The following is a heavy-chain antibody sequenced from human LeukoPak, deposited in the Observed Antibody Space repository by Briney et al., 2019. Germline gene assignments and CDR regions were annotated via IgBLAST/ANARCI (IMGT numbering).Heavy chain of an antibody. V-gene: IGHV3-23*01. J-gene: IGHJ4*02. CDR1: GFTFSSYA. D-gene: IGHD3-10*01. Sequence: GGSLRLSCAASGFTFSSYAMSWVRQAPGKGLEWVSGISCSGGNTYYADSVKGRFTISRDNSKNSLYLQMNSLRTEDTALYYCAKAWFGERSGGGFDYWGQGTLVTVSS. CDR3: AKAWFGERSGGGFDY. CDR2: ISCSGGNT.